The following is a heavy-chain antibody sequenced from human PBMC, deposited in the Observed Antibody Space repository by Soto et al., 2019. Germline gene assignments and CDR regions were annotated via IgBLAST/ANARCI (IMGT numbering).Heavy chain of an antibody. D-gene: IGHD3-22*01. CDR1: GCTLSSYA. CDR2: ISGSGGST. CDR3: AKSGPHYYYDSSGTGDY. J-gene: IGHJ4*02. Sequence: XGSLILSCAAAGCTLSSYAMSWVRQAPGRGLEWVSAISGSGGSTYYADSVKGRFTISRDNSKNTLYLQMNSLRAEDTAVYYCAKSGPHYYYDSSGTGDYWRQGTLVTVSS. V-gene: IGHV3-23*01.